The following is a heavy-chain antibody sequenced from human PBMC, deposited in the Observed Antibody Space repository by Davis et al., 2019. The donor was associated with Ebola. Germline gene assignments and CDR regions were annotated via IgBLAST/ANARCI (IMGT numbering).Heavy chain of an antibody. D-gene: IGHD5-12*01. J-gene: IGHJ4*02. CDR1: GGTFSSYA. CDR2: IIPMFGTT. CDR3: ARGRPWLWVATPVRFDY. V-gene: IGHV1-69*13. Sequence: SVKVSCKASGGTFSSYAISWVRQAPGQGLEWMGGIIPMFGTTKYAEKFQNRVTITADESTSTAYMELSSLRSDDTAVYYCARGRPWLWVATPVRFDYWGQGTQVIVSS.